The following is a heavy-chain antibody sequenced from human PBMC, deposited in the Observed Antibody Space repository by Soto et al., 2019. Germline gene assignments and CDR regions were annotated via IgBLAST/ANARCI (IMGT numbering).Heavy chain of an antibody. CDR2: ISVYDGNT. J-gene: IGHJ4*02. CDR1: GYTFASYG. Sequence: QVQLVQSGAELKKPGASVKVSCKTSGYTFASYGISWVRQGPGQGLEWMGWISVYDGNTRYAQKVQDRVTITADRSTSTAYMELRSLRPADTAVYYCARDSPLDQWGQGTLVTVSS. V-gene: IGHV1-18*04. CDR3: ARDSPLDQ.